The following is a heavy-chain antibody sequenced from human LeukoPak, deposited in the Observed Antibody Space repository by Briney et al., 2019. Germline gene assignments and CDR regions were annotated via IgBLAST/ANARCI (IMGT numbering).Heavy chain of an antibody. J-gene: IGHJ4*02. CDR2: ISSSSSSI. CDR3: ARDRVRYCGGDCYFDY. D-gene: IGHD2-21*02. Sequence: PGGSLRLSCAASGFTFNSYSMNWVRQAPGKGLEWVSSISSSSSSIYYADSVKGRFTISRDNSKNTLYLQMNSLRAEDTAVYYCARDRVRYCGGDCYFDYWGQGTLVTVSS. CDR1: GFTFNSYS. V-gene: IGHV3-21*01.